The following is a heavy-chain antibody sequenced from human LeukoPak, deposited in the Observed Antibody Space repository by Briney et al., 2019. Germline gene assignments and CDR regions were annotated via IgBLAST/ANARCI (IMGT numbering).Heavy chain of an antibody. Sequence: SETLSLTCAVSGYSVSTSNWWGWIRQPPGKGLEWIGYIYYGGSIYYNPSLKSRVTMSVDTPKNQFSLKLSSVTAVDTAVYYCASVRWKGDYYFYMDVWGKGTTVIVSS. CDR3: ASVRWKGDYYFYMDV. CDR2: IYYGGSI. CDR1: GYSVSTSNW. J-gene: IGHJ6*03. V-gene: IGHV4-28*05. D-gene: IGHD1-1*01.